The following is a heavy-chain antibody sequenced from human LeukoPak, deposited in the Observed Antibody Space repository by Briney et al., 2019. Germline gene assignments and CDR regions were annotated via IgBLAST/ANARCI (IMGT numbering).Heavy chain of an antibody. J-gene: IGHJ4*02. V-gene: IGHV4-34*01. Sequence: SETLSLTCAVYGGSFSGYYWSWIRQPPGKGLEWIGEINHSGSTNCNPSLKSRVTISVDTSKNQFSLKLSSVTAADTAVYYCASGPYYYEKRDYWGQGTLVTVSS. CDR1: GGSFSGYY. CDR2: INHSGST. D-gene: IGHD3-22*01. CDR3: ASGPYYYEKRDY.